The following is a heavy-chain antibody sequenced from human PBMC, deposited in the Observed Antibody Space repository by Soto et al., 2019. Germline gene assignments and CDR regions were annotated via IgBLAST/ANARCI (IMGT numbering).Heavy chain of an antibody. CDR1: GFTVSSNY. CDR3: ARVAYYGSGSYYLPPDYYYYYMDV. CDR2: IYSGGST. Sequence: GGSVRLSCAASGFTVSSNYMSWVRQAPGKGLEWVSVIYSGGSTYYADSVKGRFTISRHNSKNTLYLQMNSLRAEDTAVYYCARVAYYGSGSYYLPPDYYYYYMDVWGKGTTVTVSS. D-gene: IGHD3-10*01. J-gene: IGHJ6*03. V-gene: IGHV3-53*04.